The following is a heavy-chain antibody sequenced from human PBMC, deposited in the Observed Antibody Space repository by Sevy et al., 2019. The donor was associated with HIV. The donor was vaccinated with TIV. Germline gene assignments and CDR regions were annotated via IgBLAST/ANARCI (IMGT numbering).Heavy chain of an antibody. CDR2: INHTGTL. V-gene: IGHV4-34*01. CDR1: GGSFSGYF. J-gene: IGHJ4*02. CDR3: ARGRQAYVVVVPSTVPFDY. D-gene: IGHD2-2*01. Sequence: SETLSLTCAVYGGSFSGYFWNWIRQSPGKGLEWIGEINHTGTLKYNPSLKSRVTTSVDASKNQLSLHLSSVTAADTAIYYCARGRQAYVVVVPSTVPFDYWGQGTLVTVSS.